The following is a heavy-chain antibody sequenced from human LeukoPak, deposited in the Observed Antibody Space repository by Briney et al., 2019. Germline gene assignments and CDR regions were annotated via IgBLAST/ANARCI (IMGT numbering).Heavy chain of an antibody. J-gene: IGHJ4*02. CDR3: ARGNYDFWSGQQDYFDY. V-gene: IGHV4-4*07. CDR1: GGSISSYY. D-gene: IGHD3-3*01. Sequence: SETLSLTCTVSGGSISSYYWSWIRQPAGKGLEWIGRIYTSGSTNYNPSLKSRVTMSVGTSKNQFSLKLSSVTAADTAVYYCARGNYDFWSGQQDYFDYWGQGTLVTVSS. CDR2: IYTSGST.